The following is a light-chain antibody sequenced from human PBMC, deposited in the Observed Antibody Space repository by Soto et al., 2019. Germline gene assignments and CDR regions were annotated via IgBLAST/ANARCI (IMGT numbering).Light chain of an antibody. CDR1: QSVSNY. V-gene: IGKV3-11*01. CDR2: DAS. CDR3: QQRSNWPIT. Sequence: EIVFTQYPATPSFSPGERATPSCRASQSVSNYLGWYQQKPGQAPRLVIYDASNRATGIPARFSGSGSGTDFTLTISSLEPEDFAVYYCQQRSNWPITFGPGTKVDIK. J-gene: IGKJ3*01.